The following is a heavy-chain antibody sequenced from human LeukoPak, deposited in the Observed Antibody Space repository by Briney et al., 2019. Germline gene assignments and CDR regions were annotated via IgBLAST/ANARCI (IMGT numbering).Heavy chain of an antibody. V-gene: IGHV3-74*01. CDR2: INSDESTI. D-gene: IGHD5-12*01. CDR3: IRALSGYDDY. J-gene: IGHJ4*02. Sequence: PGGSLRLSCAASGFPFSRHWMHWVRQGPGKGLVWVSRINSDESTIDYADSVKGRFTISRDNVKNTVYLQMNSLRAEDTAVYYCIRALSGYDDYWGQGTLVTVSS. CDR1: GFPFSRHW.